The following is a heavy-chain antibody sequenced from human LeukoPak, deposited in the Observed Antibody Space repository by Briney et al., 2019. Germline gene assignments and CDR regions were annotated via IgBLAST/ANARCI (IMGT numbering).Heavy chain of an antibody. CDR1: GGSFSDYY. Sequence: SETLSLTCAVYGGSFSDYYWSWIRQPPGKGLEWIGEINHSGSTNYNPSLKSRVTISVDTSKNQFSLKLSSVTAADTAVYYCASTAEPLRYFDWSTAGYFDYWGQGTLVTVSS. V-gene: IGHV4-34*01. CDR3: ASTAEPLRYFDWSTAGYFDY. J-gene: IGHJ4*02. CDR2: INHSGST. D-gene: IGHD3-9*01.